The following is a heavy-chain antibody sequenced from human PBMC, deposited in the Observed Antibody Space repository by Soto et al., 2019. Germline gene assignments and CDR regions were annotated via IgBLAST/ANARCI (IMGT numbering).Heavy chain of an antibody. J-gene: IGHJ4*02. CDR1: GFIFRNYL. CDR3: ARGQEVGAHFFDS. V-gene: IGHV3-74*01. Sequence: PGGSLRLSCAPPGFIFRNYLMHWVRQAPGKGLVWISRINSDGSSASYADSVKGRFTISRDNAKNTLYLQMHSLRAGDTALYFCARGQEVGAHFFDSCGQGTQVTVSS. D-gene: IGHD2-15*01. CDR2: INSDGSSA.